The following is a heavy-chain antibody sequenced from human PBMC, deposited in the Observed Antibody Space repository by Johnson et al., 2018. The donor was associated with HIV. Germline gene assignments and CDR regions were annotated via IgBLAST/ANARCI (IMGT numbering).Heavy chain of an antibody. Sequence: VQLVESGGGVVQSGRSLRLSCAASGFTVSSNYMSWVRQDPGKGLEWVGRIKSKTDGGTTDYAAPVKGRFTISRDESKNTLYLQMNSLKTEDTAVYYCTTKSLGAFDIWGQGTMVTVSS. CDR1: GFTVSSNY. J-gene: IGHJ3*02. D-gene: IGHD3-16*01. CDR2: IKSKTDGGTT. CDR3: TTKSLGAFDI. V-gene: IGHV3-15*01.